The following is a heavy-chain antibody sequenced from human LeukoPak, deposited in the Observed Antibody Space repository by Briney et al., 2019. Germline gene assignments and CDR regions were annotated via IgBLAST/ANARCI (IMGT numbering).Heavy chain of an antibody. V-gene: IGHV1-2*02. CDR2: INANSVGT. CDR3: ARASGTLGYCRSTSCPRYFDS. J-gene: IGHJ4*02. Sequence: ASVKVSCKASGYTFTGDYMHWGRQAPGQGRKGRRWINANSVGTNYAQKCQCRVTMTRDSSSRTACMELSRLRSHDTAGVCCARASGTLGYCRSTSCPRYFDSWGQGTLVTVSS. D-gene: IGHD2-2*01. CDR1: GYTFTGDY.